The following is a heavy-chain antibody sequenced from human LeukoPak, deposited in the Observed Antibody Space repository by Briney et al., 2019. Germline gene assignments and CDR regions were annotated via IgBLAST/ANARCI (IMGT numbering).Heavy chain of an antibody. CDR1: GFTFSSYS. CDR3: ARDSDYAFDH. CDR2: ISRII. Sequence: GGSLRLSCAASGFTFSSYSMNWVRQAPGKGLEWVSYISRIISYADSVKGRFTISRDNAKNSLYLQMDSLRPEDTAVYYCARDSDYAFDHWGQGTLVTVSS. D-gene: IGHD3-22*01. J-gene: IGHJ4*02. V-gene: IGHV3-48*01.